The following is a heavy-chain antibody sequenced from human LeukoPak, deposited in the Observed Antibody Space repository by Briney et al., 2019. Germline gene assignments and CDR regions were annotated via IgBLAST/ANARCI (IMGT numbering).Heavy chain of an antibody. CDR1: GFTVSSNH. CDR2: IYAAGNT. V-gene: IGHV3-66*02. CDR3: ARDKGGMYGLDI. J-gene: IGHJ3*02. Sequence: AGSLRLSCAASGFTVSSNHMHWVRQAPEKGLDWVSIIYAAGNTHFADSVKGRFTVSRDNSNNTVYLQMNSLRPEDTALYYCARDKGGMYGLDIWGQRTMVTVSS. D-gene: IGHD2-8*01.